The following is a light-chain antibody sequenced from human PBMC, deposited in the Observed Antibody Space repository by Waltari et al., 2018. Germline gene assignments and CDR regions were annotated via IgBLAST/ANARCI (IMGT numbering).Light chain of an antibody. Sequence: QSALTQPASVSGSPGQSISISCTGTSSDVGGNHFVPWYQQHPGKAPQLMIYDVANRPSGVSNRFSGSKSGNTASLTISGLQAEDEADYYCSSYTSSSTRVFGTGTKVTVL. CDR2: DVA. CDR3: SSYTSSSTRV. J-gene: IGLJ1*01. V-gene: IGLV2-14*03. CDR1: SSDVGGNHF.